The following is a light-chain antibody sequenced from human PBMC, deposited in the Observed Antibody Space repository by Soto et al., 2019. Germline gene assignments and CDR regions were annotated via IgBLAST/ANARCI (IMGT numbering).Light chain of an antibody. CDR3: SDTTTSALAV. CDR2: EVN. CDR1: ISDVGGYSY. Sequence: ALTQPASVSGSPGQSITISCTGAISDVGGYSYVSWYQQYPGKAPKLIIFEVNVRPSGVSDRFSGSKSGNTASLTISGLQAEDEADYFCSDTTTSALAVFGTGTKVTVL. J-gene: IGLJ1*01. V-gene: IGLV2-14*01.